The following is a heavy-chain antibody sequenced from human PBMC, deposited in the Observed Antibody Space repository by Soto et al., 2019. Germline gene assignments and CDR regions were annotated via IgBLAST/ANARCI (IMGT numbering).Heavy chain of an antibody. V-gene: IGHV3-30*18. J-gene: IGHJ4*02. CDR1: GFTFSSYG. D-gene: IGHD6-6*01. Sequence: QVQLVESGGGVVQPGRSLRLSCAASGFTFSSYGMHWVRQAPGKGLEWVAVISYDGSNKYYADSVKGRFTISRDNSKNTLYLQRNSLRAEDTAVYYCANGDPVSALFDYWGQGTLVTVSS. CDR2: ISYDGSNK. CDR3: ANGDPVSALFDY.